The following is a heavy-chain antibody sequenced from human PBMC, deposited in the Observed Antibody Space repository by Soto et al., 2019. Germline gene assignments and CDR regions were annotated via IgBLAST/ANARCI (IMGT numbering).Heavy chain of an antibody. Sequence: QITLKESGPTLVKPTQTLTLTCTFSGFSLSTSGVGVGWIRQPPGKALEWLALIYWDDDNRYSPSMKSRLTITKGTTKNQVVLTMTNMDPVDTATYYCAHSTGSSSWYYYYCMDVWGKGTTVSASS. CDR2: IYWDDDN. CDR3: AHSTGSSSWYYYYCMDV. D-gene: IGHD6-13*01. J-gene: IGHJ6*03. V-gene: IGHV2-5*02. CDR1: GFSLSTSGVG.